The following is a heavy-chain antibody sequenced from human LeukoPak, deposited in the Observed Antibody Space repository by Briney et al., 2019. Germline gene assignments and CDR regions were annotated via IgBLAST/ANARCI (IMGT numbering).Heavy chain of an antibody. V-gene: IGHV3-7*01. CDR3: ARWGSRIAAHDY. CDR2: IKQDGSEK. J-gene: IGHJ4*02. CDR1: GFTFSSYW. D-gene: IGHD6-6*01. Sequence: GGSLRLSCAASGFTFSSYWMSLVRQAPGEGLEWVANIKQDGSEKYYVDSVKGRFTISRDNAKNSLYLQMNSLRAEDTAVYYCARWGSRIAAHDYWGQGTLVTVSS.